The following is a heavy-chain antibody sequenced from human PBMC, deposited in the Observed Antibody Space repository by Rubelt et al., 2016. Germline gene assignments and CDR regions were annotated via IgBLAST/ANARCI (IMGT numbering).Heavy chain of an antibody. D-gene: IGHD6-6*01. CDR1: GGSFSGYY. CDR3: ARSSIAARPRDY. V-gene: IGHV4-34*01. CDR2: INHSGST. J-gene: IGHJ4*02. Sequence: VQLQQWGAGLLKPSETLSLTCAVYGGSFSGYYWTWIRQPPGKGLEWIGQINHSGSTNYNPSLKSRVTISVGTSKNQFSLKLSSVTAADTAVYYCARSSIAARPRDYWGQGTLVTVAS.